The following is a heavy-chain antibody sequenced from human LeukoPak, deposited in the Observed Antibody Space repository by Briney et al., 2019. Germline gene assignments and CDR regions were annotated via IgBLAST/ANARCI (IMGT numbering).Heavy chain of an antibody. D-gene: IGHD2-2*01. V-gene: IGHV1-24*01. CDR2: FDPEDGET. CDR3: ATLNGYCSSTSCYPNWFDP. J-gene: IGHJ5*02. CDR1: GYTLTELS. Sequence: ASVKVSCKVSGYTLTELSMHWVRQAPGKGLEWMGGFDPEDGETIYAQKFQGRVTMTEDTSTDTAYMELSSLRSEDTAVYYCATLNGYCSSTSCYPNWFDPWGQGTLVTVSS.